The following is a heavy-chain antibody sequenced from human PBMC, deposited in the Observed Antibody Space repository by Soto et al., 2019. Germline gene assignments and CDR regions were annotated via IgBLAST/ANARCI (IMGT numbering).Heavy chain of an antibody. CDR1: GGSISSYY. V-gene: IGHV4-59*08. CDR2: MYNSGST. CDR3: ASMGYHYGSGSYPLDY. Sequence: QVQLQESGPGLVKPSETLSLTCTVSGGSISSYYWTWIRQPPGKGLEWIGFMYNSGSTHYNPSLKSRVTISLDTSKNQFSLNLRSVTAADTAVYYCASMGYHYGSGSYPLDYWGQGPLVTVSS. J-gene: IGHJ4*02. D-gene: IGHD3-10*01.